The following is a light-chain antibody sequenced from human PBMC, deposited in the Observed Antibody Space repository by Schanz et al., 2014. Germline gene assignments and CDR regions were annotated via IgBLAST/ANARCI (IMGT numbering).Light chain of an antibody. V-gene: IGKV3D-15*01. CDR3: QQYNNWPSWT. J-gene: IGKJ1*01. CDR1: HSVSSY. Sequence: EIVMTQSPATLSVSPGERATLSCRASHSVSSYLAWYQQKPGQAPRLLIYDASNRATGIPARFSGSGSGTEFTLTISSLQSEDFAVYYCQQYNNWPSWTFGQGTKVEIK. CDR2: DAS.